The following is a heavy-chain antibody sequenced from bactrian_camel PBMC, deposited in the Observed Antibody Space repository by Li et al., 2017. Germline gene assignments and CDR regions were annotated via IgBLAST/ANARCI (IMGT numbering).Heavy chain of an antibody. D-gene: IGHD3*01. V-gene: IGHV3S53*01. J-gene: IGHJ4*01. CDR2: LASDGST. CDR3: AATTRRGGYCSLGTEIYSI. Sequence: HVQLVESGGGLIQPGGSLRLSCGSSSGHTGRMYCMAWFRLAPGKEREGVVALASDGSTWYADSVKGRFTISKDDLKDTLYLQMNSLKPEDSAKYYCAATTRRGGYCSLGTEIYSIWGQGTQVTVS. CDR1: GHTGRMYC.